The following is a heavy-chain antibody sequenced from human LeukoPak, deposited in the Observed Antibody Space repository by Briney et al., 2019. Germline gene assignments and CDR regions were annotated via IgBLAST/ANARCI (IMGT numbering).Heavy chain of an antibody. Sequence: KSGGSLRLSCAASAFTFSVYSMNWVRQAPGKGLEWVSSISDSGSYIYYADSVKGRFTISRDNAKNSLYLRMNSLRAEDTAVYYCARVGYDFFDYWGQGTLVTVSS. CDR1: AFTFSVYS. J-gene: IGHJ4*02. CDR2: ISDSGSYI. V-gene: IGHV3-21*01. CDR3: ARVGYDFFDY. D-gene: IGHD3-3*01.